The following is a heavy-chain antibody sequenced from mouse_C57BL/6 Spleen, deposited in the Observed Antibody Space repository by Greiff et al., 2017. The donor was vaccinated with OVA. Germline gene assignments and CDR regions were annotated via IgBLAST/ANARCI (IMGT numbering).Heavy chain of an antibody. CDR1: GYAFSSYW. J-gene: IGHJ3*01. V-gene: IGHV1-80*01. CDR3: AREGELLWFAY. D-gene: IGHD2-1*01. CDR2: IYPGDGDT. Sequence: QVQLKESGAELVKPGASVKISCKASGYAFSSYWMNWVKQRPGKGLEWIGQIYPGDGDTNYNGKFKGKATLTADKSSSTAYMQLSSLTSEDSAVYFCAREGELLWFAYWGQGTLVTVSA.